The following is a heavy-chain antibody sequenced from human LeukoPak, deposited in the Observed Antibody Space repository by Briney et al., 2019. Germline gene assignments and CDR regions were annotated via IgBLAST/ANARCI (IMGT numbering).Heavy chain of an antibody. D-gene: IGHD3-16*01. V-gene: IGHV4-31*03. CDR3: ARVSVAVGGDYFDY. Sequence: SETLSLTCTVSGGSISSGGYYWSWIRQHPGKGLEWIGYIYYSGSTYYNPSLKSRVTISVDTSNNQFSLKLSSVTAADTAVYYCARVSVAVGGDYFDYWGQGTLVTVSS. CDR2: IYYSGST. CDR1: GGSISSGGYY. J-gene: IGHJ4*02.